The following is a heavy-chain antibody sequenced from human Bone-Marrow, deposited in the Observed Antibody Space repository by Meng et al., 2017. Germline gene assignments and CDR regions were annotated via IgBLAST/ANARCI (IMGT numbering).Heavy chain of an antibody. D-gene: IGHD3-16*01. Sequence: EVQLEESGGGLVQPGGSLRLSCAASGFTFSTYGMHWVRQAPGKGLEWVSAISGSGGSTYYADSVKGRFTISRDNSKNTLYLQMNSLRAEDTAVYYCAKDRPQGLRRTWGQGTLVTVSS. V-gene: IGHV3-23*04. CDR3: AKDRPQGLRRT. CDR2: ISGSGGST. CDR1: GFTFSTYG. J-gene: IGHJ5*02.